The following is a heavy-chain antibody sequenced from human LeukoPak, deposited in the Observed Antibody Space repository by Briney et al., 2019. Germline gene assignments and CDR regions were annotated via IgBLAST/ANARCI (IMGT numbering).Heavy chain of an antibody. D-gene: IGHD2-2*01. Sequence: ASVKVSCKASGYTFTSYDINWVRQATGQGLEWMGWMNPNSGNTGYAQKFQGRVTMTRNTSISTAYMELSSLRSEDTAVYYCARRDVVVPAAMVTFDPWGQGTLVTVPS. CDR1: GYTFTSYD. J-gene: IGHJ5*02. CDR3: ARRDVVVPAAMVTFDP. V-gene: IGHV1-8*01. CDR2: MNPNSGNT.